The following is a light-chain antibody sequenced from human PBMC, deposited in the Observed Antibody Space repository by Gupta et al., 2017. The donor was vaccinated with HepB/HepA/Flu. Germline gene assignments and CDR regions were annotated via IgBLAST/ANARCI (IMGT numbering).Light chain of an antibody. V-gene: IGKV1-39*01. J-gene: IGKJ2*01. CDR3: QQSYSAPQYT. Sequence: DIQMTQSPSSLSASVGDRVTITCRASQSISPYASWYKQEPGEAPKLLIYSASRLQSGVPSRFSGSGSGTDFTLTISDLQPEDFATYYCQQSYSAPQYTFGQGT. CDR2: SAS. CDR1: QSISPY.